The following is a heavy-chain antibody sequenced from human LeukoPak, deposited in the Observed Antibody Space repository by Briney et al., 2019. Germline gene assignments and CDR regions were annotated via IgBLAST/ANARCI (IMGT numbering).Heavy chain of an antibody. CDR1: GFTFDSCA. CDR2: IGGRGTYT. J-gene: IGHJ4*02. CDR3: VADPDHIVGATSADY. V-gene: IGHV3-23*01. Sequence: PGGSLRLSCAASGFTFDSCAMNWVRQAPGKGLEWVSVIGGRGTYTHYGDSVKGRFTVSRDNSKNTLYLQMNSLRAEDTAVYYCVADPDHIVGATSADYWGQGTLVTVSS. D-gene: IGHD1-26*01.